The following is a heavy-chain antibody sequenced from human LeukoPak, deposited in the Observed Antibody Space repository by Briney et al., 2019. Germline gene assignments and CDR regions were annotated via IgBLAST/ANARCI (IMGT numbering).Heavy chain of an antibody. CDR1: GYSFTSYW. J-gene: IGHJ4*02. CDR3: ATVGYYYDSSGLLFDY. CDR2: IYPGDSDT. V-gene: IGHV5-51*01. Sequence: GESLKISCKGSGYSFTSYWIGWVRQMPGKGLEWMGIIYPGDSDTRYSPSFQGQVTISADKSISTAYLQWSCLKASDTAMYYCATVGYYYDSSGLLFDYWGQGTLVTVSS. D-gene: IGHD3-22*01.